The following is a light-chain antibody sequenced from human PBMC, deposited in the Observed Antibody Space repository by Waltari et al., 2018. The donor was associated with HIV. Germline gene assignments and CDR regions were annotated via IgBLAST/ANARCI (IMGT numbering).Light chain of an antibody. CDR3: SSYASSSTPNWV. J-gene: IGLJ3*02. CDR1: SSDVGGYNY. V-gene: IGLV2-14*01. CDR2: DVS. Sequence: QSALTQPASVSGSPGQSITISCTGTSSDVGGYNYVSWYQHHPDKTPKLMIYDVSTRFSGSKSGNTASLTISGLQAEDEADYYCSSYASSSTPNWVFGGGTKLTVL.